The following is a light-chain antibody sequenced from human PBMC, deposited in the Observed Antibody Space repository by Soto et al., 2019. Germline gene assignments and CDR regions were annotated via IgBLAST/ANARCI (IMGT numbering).Light chain of an antibody. Sequence: DIVMTQSPDSLAVSLGERATINCKSSQSVLYSSNNKNYLAWYQQKPGQPPKLLIYWASTRESGVPDRFSGSGSGTDFTLSISSLQAEDVAVYCCQQYYSATETFGQGTKVEIK. J-gene: IGKJ1*01. CDR2: WAS. V-gene: IGKV4-1*01. CDR3: QQYYSATET. CDR1: QSVLYSSNNKNY.